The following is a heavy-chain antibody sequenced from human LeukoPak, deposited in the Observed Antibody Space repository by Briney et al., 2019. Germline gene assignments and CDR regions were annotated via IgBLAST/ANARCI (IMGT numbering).Heavy chain of an antibody. J-gene: IGHJ2*01. Sequence: ASVKVSCKASGYTFTSYSMNWVRQAPGQGLEYMGWINANTGNPTYAQGFTGRFVFSLDTSVSTAYLQISSLKAEDTAVYYCARDFPARDWFFDLWGRGTLVTVS. CDR1: GYTFTSYS. CDR2: INANTGNP. CDR3: ARDFPARDWFFDL. V-gene: IGHV7-4-1*02.